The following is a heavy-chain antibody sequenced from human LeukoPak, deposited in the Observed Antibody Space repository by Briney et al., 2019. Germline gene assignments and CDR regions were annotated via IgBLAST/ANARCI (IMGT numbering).Heavy chain of an antibody. V-gene: IGHV5-51*01. CDR3: ARYRYCSGGNCYGPDY. J-gene: IGHJ4*02. Sequence: GESLKIPCKGSGYSFTRYYIGWVRQMPGKGLEWMGIIYPGDSGTRYSPSFQGQVTISADKSISTAYLQWSSLKASDTAMYYCARYRYCSGGNCYGPDYWGQGTLVTVSS. D-gene: IGHD2-15*01. CDR2: IYPGDSGT. CDR1: GYSFTRYY.